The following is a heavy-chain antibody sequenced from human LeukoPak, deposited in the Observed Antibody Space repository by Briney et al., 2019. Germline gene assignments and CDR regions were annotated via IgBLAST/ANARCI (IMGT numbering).Heavy chain of an antibody. Sequence: GGSLRLSCAASGFTFDDYGTSWVRQAPGKGLEWVSGINWNGGSTGYADSVKGRFTISRDNAKNSLYLQMNSLRAEDTALYYCARARMHYYYYYMDVWGKGTTVTVSS. D-gene: IGHD2-8*01. CDR2: INWNGGST. CDR3: ARARMHYYYYYMDV. CDR1: GFTFDDYG. V-gene: IGHV3-20*04. J-gene: IGHJ6*03.